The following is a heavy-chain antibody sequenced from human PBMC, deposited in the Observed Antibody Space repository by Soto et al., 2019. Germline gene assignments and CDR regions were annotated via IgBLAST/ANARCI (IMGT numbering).Heavy chain of an antibody. CDR2: VHPGYSKT. Sequence: DVRLVQSGAEVKKPGESLKIACQGSGYPFTNYYIAWVRQMPGRGLEWMGIVHPGYSKTTYNPSSAGQFTISSDRSTRTAYLQWNSLRASDTATYYCFRHSSTSVWDYGEYWGQGTLVVVSA. D-gene: IGHD4-17*01. CDR1: GYPFTNYY. CDR3: FRHSSTSVWDYGEY. J-gene: IGHJ4*02. V-gene: IGHV5-51*01.